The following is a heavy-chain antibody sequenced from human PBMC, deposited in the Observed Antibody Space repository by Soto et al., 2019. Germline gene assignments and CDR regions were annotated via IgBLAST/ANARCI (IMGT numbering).Heavy chain of an antibody. CDR2: INPNSGGT. CDR1: GYTFIGYY. V-gene: IGHV1-2*04. Sequence: GASVKVSCKASGYTFIGYYIHWVRQAPGQGLEWMGWINPNSGGTNCAQRLQGWVTMTRDRSISTAYMELSRLKSDDAAVYYCARVGGGLASLGYYGMDVWGQGTTVTVSS. CDR3: ARVGGGLASLGYYGMDV. D-gene: IGHD3-10*01. J-gene: IGHJ6*02.